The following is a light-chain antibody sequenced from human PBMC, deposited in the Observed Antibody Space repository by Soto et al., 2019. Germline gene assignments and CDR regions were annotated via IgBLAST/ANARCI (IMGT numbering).Light chain of an antibody. CDR1: QSISTY. V-gene: IGKV1-39*01. J-gene: IGKJ1*01. Sequence: DIQMTQSPSSLSASVVDRGSVRCRACQSISTYLNWYQQKPGKAPQLLIYAASSLQSAVPSRFSGSGSGTDFTLTISRLQPEDFATYYGQRGYNRRHTSGHRTKVDNK. CDR3: QRGYNRRHT. CDR2: AAS.